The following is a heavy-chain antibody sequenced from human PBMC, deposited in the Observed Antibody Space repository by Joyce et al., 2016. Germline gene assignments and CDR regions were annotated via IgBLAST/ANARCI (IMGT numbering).Heavy chain of an antibody. CDR2: IKNKNDGGTL. Sequence: VQLLESGGGLVQPGASLRLSCGVSGLTFRTTWMSWVRQASRKGLEWIGRIKNKNDGGTLDGIKTVKGRFRLSRDDSTNTGYLQMDSLKIEDTAIYYCTTDPRYWGRGTLVTVSS. J-gene: IGHJ4*02. V-gene: IGHV3-15*01. CDR3: TTDPRY. CDR1: GLTFRTTW.